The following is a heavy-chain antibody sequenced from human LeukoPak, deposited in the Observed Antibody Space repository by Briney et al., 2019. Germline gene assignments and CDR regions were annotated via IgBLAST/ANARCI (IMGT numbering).Heavy chain of an antibody. Sequence: GGSLRLSCAASGFTFSDYYMSWICQAPGKGLEWVSYISSSGSTIYYADSVKGRFTISRDNAKNSLYLQMNSLRAEDTAVYYCARDPPAWGRISPSFDPWGQGTLVTVSS. CDR3: ARDPPAWGRISPSFDP. CDR2: ISSSGSTI. CDR1: GFTFSDYY. D-gene: IGHD3-16*01. V-gene: IGHV3-11*01. J-gene: IGHJ5*02.